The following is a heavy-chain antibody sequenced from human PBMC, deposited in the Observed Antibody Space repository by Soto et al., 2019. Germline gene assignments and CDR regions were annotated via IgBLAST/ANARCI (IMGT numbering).Heavy chain of an antibody. J-gene: IGHJ4*02. D-gene: IGHD3-3*01. Sequence: SETLSLTCTVSGGSISSSDYYWGWIRQPPGKRLEWIGSIYYTGSTYYNPSLKSRVTISVDTSENQFSLRLSSVTAADTAVYYWSRQGACSGYYVDYWGQGTLVPVSS. CDR1: GGSISSSDYY. CDR3: SRQGACSGYYVDY. CDR2: IYYTGST. V-gene: IGHV4-39*01.